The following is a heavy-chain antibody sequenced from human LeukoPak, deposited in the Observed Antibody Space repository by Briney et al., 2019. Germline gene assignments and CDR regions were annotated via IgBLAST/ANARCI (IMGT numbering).Heavy chain of an antibody. Sequence: SETLSLTCTVSGGSISSGSYYWSWIRQPAGKGLEWIGRIYTSGGTNYNPSLKSRVTISVDTSKNQFSLKLSSVTAADTAVYYCARDGWDYGDFRFWGQGTLVTVSS. J-gene: IGHJ4*02. CDR2: IYTSGGT. V-gene: IGHV4-61*02. CDR1: GGSISSGSYY. CDR3: ARDGWDYGDFRF. D-gene: IGHD4-17*01.